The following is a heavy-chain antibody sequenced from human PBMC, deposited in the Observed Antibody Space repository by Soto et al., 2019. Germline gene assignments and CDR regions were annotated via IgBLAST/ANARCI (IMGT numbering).Heavy chain of an antibody. D-gene: IGHD6-13*01. CDR3: AKDFSSSWHNWFDP. V-gene: IGHV3-30*18. Sequence: GGSLRLSCAASGFTFSSYGMHWVRQAPGKGLEWVAVISYDGSNKYYADSVKGRFTISRDNSKNTLYLQMNSLRAEDTAVYYCAKDFSSSWHNWFDPWGQGTLVTVSS. CDR1: GFTFSSYG. CDR2: ISYDGSNK. J-gene: IGHJ5*02.